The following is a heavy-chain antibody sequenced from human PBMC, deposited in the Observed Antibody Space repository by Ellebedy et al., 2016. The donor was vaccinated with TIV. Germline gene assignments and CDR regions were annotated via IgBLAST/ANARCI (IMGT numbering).Heavy chain of an antibody. CDR1: GGSISSGGYS. CDR3: ARESVHYDHHAFDI. J-gene: IGHJ3*02. D-gene: IGHD3-22*01. Sequence: SETLSLTXAVSGGSISSGGYSWSWIRQPPGKGLEWIGYIYHSGSTYYNPSLKSRVTISVDTSKNQFSLKLSSVTAADTAVYYCARESVHYDHHAFDIWGQGTMVTVSS. CDR2: IYHSGST. V-gene: IGHV4-30-2*05.